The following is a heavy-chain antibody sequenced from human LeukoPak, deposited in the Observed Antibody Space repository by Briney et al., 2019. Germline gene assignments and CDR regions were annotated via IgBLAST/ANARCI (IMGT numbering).Heavy chain of an antibody. D-gene: IGHD2-21*02. CDR1: GYTFTSYG. CDR3: ARQHIVVVTANDGMDV. Sequence: GASVKVSCMASGYTFTSYGISWVRQAPGQGLEWMGWISAYNGNTNYAQKLQGRVTMTTDTSTSTAYMELRSLRSDDTAVYYCARQHIVVVTANDGMDVWGQGTTVTVSS. V-gene: IGHV1-18*01. J-gene: IGHJ6*02. CDR2: ISAYNGNT.